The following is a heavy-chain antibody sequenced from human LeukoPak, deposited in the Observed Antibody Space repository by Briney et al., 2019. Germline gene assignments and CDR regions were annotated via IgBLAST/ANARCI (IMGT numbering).Heavy chain of an antibody. CDR2: INSDGSST. D-gene: IGHD1-26*01. CDR1: GFNFSSYW. Sequence: GSLRLSCAASGFNFSSYWMHWVRQAPGKGLVWVSRINSDGSSTSYADSVKGRFTISRDNAKNTLYLQMNSLRAEDTAVYYCARDGPLDSGSYFHAFDIWGQGTMVTVSS. V-gene: IGHV3-74*01. CDR3: ARDGPLDSGSYFHAFDI. J-gene: IGHJ3*02.